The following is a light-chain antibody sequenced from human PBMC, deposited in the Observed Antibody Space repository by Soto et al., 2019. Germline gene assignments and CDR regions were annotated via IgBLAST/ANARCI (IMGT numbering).Light chain of an antibody. V-gene: IGKV3-20*01. CDR3: QHYASLVPGLT. CDR2: NGS. Sequence: IVLTQSPGTLSLSPGERVTLSCRASQSISRNYLAWYQQKPGLAPRLIMYNGSRRAAGTPDRFSGSGSGTDFSLTISRLEPEDFAVYYCQHYASLVPGLTLGGGTKVDIK. CDR1: QSISRNY. J-gene: IGKJ4*01.